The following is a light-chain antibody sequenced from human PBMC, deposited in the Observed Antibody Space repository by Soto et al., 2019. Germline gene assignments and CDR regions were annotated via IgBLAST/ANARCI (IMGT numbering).Light chain of an antibody. CDR1: SSDVGGYNY. V-gene: IGLV2-8*01. CDR2: EVS. J-gene: IGLJ1*01. CDR3: CSYAGITSYV. Sequence: QSVLTQAPSASGSPGQSVTISCTGNSSDVGGYNYVSWYQQHPGKAPKLVISEVSQRPSGVPDRFSGSKSGNTASLTVSGLQAEEEADYYCCSYAGITSYVFGTGNKVTVL.